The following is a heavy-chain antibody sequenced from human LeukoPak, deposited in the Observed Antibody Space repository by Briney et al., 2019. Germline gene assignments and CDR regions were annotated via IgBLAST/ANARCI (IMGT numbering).Heavy chain of an antibody. Sequence: GGSLRLSCAASGFTFSSYWMHWVRQAPGKGLVWVSHINTDGSSTSYADSVKGRFTISRDDATLYLQMNSLRAEDTAVYYCARDDYSSLPLDSWGQGTLVTVSS. CDR2: INTDGSST. D-gene: IGHD6-6*01. V-gene: IGHV3-74*01. CDR3: ARDDYSSLPLDS. CDR1: GFTFSSYW. J-gene: IGHJ4*02.